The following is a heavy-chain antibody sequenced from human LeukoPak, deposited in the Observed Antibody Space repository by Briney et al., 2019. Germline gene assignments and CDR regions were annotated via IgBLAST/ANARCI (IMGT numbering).Heavy chain of an antibody. CDR1: GFTFSSYA. D-gene: IGHD5-12*01. V-gene: IGHV3-23*01. CDR3: AKVGYSGYDSTDYYYYGMDV. CDR2: ISGSGGST. Sequence: QPGGSLRLSCAASGFTFSSYAMSWVRQAPGKGLEWVSAISGSGGSTYYADSVKGRFTISRDNSKNTLYLQMNSLRAEDTAVYYCAKVGYSGYDSTDYYYYGMDVWGQGTTVTVSS. J-gene: IGHJ6*02.